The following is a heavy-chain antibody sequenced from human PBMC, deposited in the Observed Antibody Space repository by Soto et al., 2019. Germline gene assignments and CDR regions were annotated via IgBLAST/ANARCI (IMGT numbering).Heavy chain of an antibody. V-gene: IGHV3-74*01. D-gene: IGHD5-18*01. CDR3: ARGIRNYYGVDV. J-gene: IGHJ6*02. CDR2: IKFDESTT. Sequence: EVQVVESGGGLIQLGGSLRLSCVASGFTFNIYWMHWVRQAPGKGLVWVSRIKFDESTTSYADSVKGRFTISRDNAKNTVFLQMNSLRADDTGVYYCARGIRNYYGVDVWGQGTTVTVSS. CDR1: GFTFNIYW.